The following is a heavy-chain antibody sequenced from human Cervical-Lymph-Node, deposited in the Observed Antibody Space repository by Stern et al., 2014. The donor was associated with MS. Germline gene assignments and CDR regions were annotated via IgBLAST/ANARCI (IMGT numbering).Heavy chain of an antibody. CDR1: GFSLSTSGVG. D-gene: IGHD3-10*01. CDR2: IYWNDVK. J-gene: IGHJ4*02. CDR3: AHEGRLIYGPAFDY. V-gene: IGHV2-5*01. Sequence: QVTLKESGPTLVKPTQTLTLTCTFSGFSLSTSGVGVGWIRQPPGKALECLALIYWNDVKEYSPSLMSRLTITKDPSTNQVVLTMTYVDPVDPATYYCAHEGRLIYGPAFDYWGQGTLVTVSS.